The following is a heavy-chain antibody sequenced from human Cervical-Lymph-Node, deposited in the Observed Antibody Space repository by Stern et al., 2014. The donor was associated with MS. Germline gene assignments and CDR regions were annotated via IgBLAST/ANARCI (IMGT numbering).Heavy chain of an antibody. J-gene: IGHJ3*02. V-gene: IGHV1-18*01. Sequence: VQLVQSGAEVKKPGASVKVFCKACCYTFTSYGISWVRQAPGPGLECIGCISAYNGNTNDAQKLQGRVTMTTDTSTSTAYMELRSLRSDDTAVYYCARGLLGSENAFDIWGQGTMVTVSS. CDR2: ISAYNGNT. CDR3: ARGLLGSENAFDI. D-gene: IGHD2-15*01. CDR1: CYTFTSYG.